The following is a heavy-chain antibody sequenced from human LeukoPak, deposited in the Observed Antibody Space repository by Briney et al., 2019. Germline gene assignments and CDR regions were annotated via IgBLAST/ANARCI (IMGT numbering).Heavy chain of an antibody. CDR1: GFSFSGHW. J-gene: IGHJ5*02. V-gene: IGHV3-74*01. CDR2: ISPTGSTT. D-gene: IGHD6-19*01. CDR3: AKSRVAVAAPRNWFDP. Sequence: GGSLRLSCTASGFSFSGHWMHWARQLPGKGLVWVSRISPTGSTTSYADSVKGRFTVSRDNAKNSLYLQMNSLRVEDTAVYYCAKSRVAVAAPRNWFDPWGQGTLVTVSS.